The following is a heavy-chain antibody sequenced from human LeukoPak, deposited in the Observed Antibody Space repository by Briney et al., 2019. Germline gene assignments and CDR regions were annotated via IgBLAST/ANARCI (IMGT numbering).Heavy chain of an antibody. J-gene: IGHJ4*02. Sequence: ASVKVSCKASGYTFTGYYMHWVRQAPGQGFEWMGWINPNSGGTNYAQKFQGRVTMTRDTSISTAYMELSRLRSDDTAVYYCARAHGEPQYDFWSGYYLWGQGTLVTVSS. CDR2: INPNSGGT. D-gene: IGHD3-3*01. CDR1: GYTFTGYY. V-gene: IGHV1-2*02. CDR3: ARAHGEPQYDFWSGYYL.